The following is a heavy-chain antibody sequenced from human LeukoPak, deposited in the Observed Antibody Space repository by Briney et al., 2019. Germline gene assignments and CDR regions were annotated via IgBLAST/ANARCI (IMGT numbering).Heavy chain of an antibody. CDR2: VSGSGRT. CDR1: GDSFTQYY. Sequence: PSETLSLTCTVSGDSFTQYYWNWIRQSPGKGLEWIGYVSGSGRTKYNPSLKSRVSMSADTPKNQLSLQLTSLSAADTDVYYCVRARGYFVPDSWGPGTLVTVSS. D-gene: IGHD3-22*01. J-gene: IGHJ4*02. V-gene: IGHV4-4*08. CDR3: VRARGYFVPDS.